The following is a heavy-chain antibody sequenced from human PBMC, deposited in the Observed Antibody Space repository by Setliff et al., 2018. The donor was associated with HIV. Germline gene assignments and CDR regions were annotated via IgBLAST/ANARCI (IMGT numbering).Heavy chain of an antibody. D-gene: IGHD3-16*01. CDR1: GYTFDAKY. J-gene: IGHJ5*02. CDR3: ATAGGRSWFDP. Sequence: ASVKVSCKTSGYTFDAKYIHWARQAPGQGLEWMGWINPNSGGTNYARKFQGRVTMTRDTSISTAHMELNSLRSDDTAVYYCATAGGRSWFDPWGPGTLVTVSS. CDR2: INPNSGGT. V-gene: IGHV1-2*02.